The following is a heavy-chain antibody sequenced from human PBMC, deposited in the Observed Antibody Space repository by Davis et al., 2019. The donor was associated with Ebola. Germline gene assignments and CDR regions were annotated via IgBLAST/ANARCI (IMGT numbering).Heavy chain of an antibody. V-gene: IGHV6-1*01. Sequence: HSQTLSLTCAISGDSVSSGGWNWIRQSPSRGLEWLGRTYYNSKWYSDYAVSVKSRITINPDTSKNQFSLQLNSVTPEDTALYYCARGWFRGGMDVWGEGTTVTVSS. J-gene: IGHJ6*04. CDR1: GDSVSSGG. CDR3: ARGWFRGGMDV. D-gene: IGHD3-10*01. CDR2: TYYNSKWYS.